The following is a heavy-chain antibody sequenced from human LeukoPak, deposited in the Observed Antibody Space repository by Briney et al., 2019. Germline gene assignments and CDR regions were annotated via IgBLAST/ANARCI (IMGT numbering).Heavy chain of an antibody. V-gene: IGHV4-34*01. CDR3: ARDPYDILTGSAYYFDY. J-gene: IGHJ4*02. CDR2: IDYTGST. CDR1: GESFVGYY. Sequence: SETLSLTCAVYGESFVGYYWTWIRQPPGKGLEWIGEIDYTGSTNYNPSLKSRVTMSVDTSKNQFSLKLSSVTAADTAVYYCARDPYDILTGSAYYFDYWGQGTLVTVSS. D-gene: IGHD3-9*01.